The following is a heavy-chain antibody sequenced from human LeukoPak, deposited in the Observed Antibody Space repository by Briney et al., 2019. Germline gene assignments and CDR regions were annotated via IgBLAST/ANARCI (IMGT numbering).Heavy chain of an antibody. V-gene: IGHV4-59*12. D-gene: IGHD3-3*01. J-gene: IGHJ4*02. CDR2: IYYSGST. CDR3: ARGLNDSWTGENY. Sequence: SETLSLTCIVSGGSISSYYWSWIRQPPGKGLEWIGYIYYSGSTNYNPSLKSRVTISLDTSKSQFSLKVRYVTAADTAVYYCARGLNDSWTGENYWGQGTLVTVSS. CDR1: GGSISSYY.